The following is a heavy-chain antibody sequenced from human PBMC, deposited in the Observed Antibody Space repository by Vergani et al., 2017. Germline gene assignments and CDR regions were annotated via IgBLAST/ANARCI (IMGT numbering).Heavy chain of an antibody. J-gene: IGHJ4*02. D-gene: IGHD3-3*01. Sequence: QVQLVESGGGVVQPGRSLRLSCAASGFTFSSYGMHWVRQAPGKGLEWVAVIWYDGSNKYYADSVKGRFTISRDNSKNTLYLQMNSLRAEDTAVYYCARYGRFLAWPGPYYFDYWGQGTLVTVSS. CDR2: IWYDGSNK. V-gene: IGHV3-33*01. CDR3: ARYGRFLAWPGPYYFDY. CDR1: GFTFSSYG.